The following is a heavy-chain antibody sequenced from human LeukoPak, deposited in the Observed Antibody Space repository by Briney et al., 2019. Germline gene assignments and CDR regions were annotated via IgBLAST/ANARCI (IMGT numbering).Heavy chain of an antibody. D-gene: IGHD3-3*01. J-gene: IGHJ5*02. Sequence: PGGSLRLSCAASGFTFDDYAMHWVRQAPGKGLEWVSGISWNSGSIGYADSVKGRFTISRDNAKNSLYLQMNSLRAEDTALYYCAKDFSDYDFGGFDPWGQGTLVTVSS. V-gene: IGHV3-9*01. CDR1: GFTFDDYA. CDR2: ISWNSGSI. CDR3: AKDFSDYDFGGFDP.